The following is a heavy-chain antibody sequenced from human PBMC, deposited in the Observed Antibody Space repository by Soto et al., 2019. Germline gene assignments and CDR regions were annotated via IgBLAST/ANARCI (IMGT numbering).Heavy chain of an antibody. CDR2: IYPGDSDT. V-gene: IGHV5-51*01. CDR3: ARRGYCSGGSCYQEDYGMDV. J-gene: IGHJ6*02. CDR1: GYSFTSYW. Sequence: PGDSLKISCMGSGYSFTSYWSGWVRQMPGKGLEWMGIIYPGDSDTRYSPSFQGQVTISADKSISTAYLQWSSLKASDTAMYYCARRGYCSGGSCYQEDYGMDVWGQGTTVTVSS. D-gene: IGHD2-15*01.